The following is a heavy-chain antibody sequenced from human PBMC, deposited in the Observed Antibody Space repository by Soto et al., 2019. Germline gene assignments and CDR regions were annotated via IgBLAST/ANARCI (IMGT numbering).Heavy chain of an antibody. J-gene: IGHJ4*02. CDR1: GYTFTSYD. Sequence: QVQLVQSGAEVKKPGASVKVSCKASGYTFTSYDINWVRQATGQGREWMGRMNPNSGNTVYAKKFQGRVTMTSNTSISTAYMALSSLRSEDTAVYYCARESGATSPFDSWGQGTLVTVSS. CDR3: ARESGATSPFDS. V-gene: IGHV1-8*01. D-gene: IGHD1-26*01. CDR2: MNPNSGNT.